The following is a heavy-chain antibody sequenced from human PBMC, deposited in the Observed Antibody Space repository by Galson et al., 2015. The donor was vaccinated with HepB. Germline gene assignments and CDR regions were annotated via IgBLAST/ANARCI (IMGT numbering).Heavy chain of an antibody. D-gene: IGHD3-22*01. Sequence: SVKVSCKASGGTSSNYGISWVRQAPGQGLEWMGGIIPIPGTTNYARRFQGRIKITADKSTGTAHMELSRLRSEDTAVYYCARDRRYYYNSSGYSKYYYAMDVWGQGTTVIVSS. CDR1: GGTSSNYG. CDR3: ARDRRYYYNSSGYSKYYYAMDV. V-gene: IGHV1-69*10. J-gene: IGHJ6*02. CDR2: IIPIPGTT.